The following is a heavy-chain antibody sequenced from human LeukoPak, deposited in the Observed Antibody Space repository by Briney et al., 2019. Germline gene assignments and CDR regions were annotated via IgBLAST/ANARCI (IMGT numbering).Heavy chain of an antibody. CDR1: GFTFSSYA. CDR3: AKDRSCTNGVCHGDFDY. V-gene: IGHV3-23*01. Sequence: GGSLRLSCAASGFTFSSYAMSWVRQAPGKGLEWVSAISGSGGSTYYADSVKGRFTISRDNSKNTLCLQMNSLRAEDTAVYYCAKDRSCTNGVCHGDFDYWGQGTLVTVSS. D-gene: IGHD2-8*01. CDR2: ISGSGGST. J-gene: IGHJ4*02.